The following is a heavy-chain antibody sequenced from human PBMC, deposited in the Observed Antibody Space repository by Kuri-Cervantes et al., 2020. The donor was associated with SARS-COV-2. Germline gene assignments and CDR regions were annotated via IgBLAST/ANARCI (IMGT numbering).Heavy chain of an antibody. Sequence: ETLSLTCAASGFTFDDYGMNWVRQVPWKGLEWVSNINWNGGSTGYADSVKGRFTISRDNAKNLLFLQMSILGDGDTACYYCTRGGDYVDHWVQGTQVTVSS. CDR3: TRGGDYVDH. CDR1: GFTFDDYG. CDR2: INWNGGST. J-gene: IGHJ4*02. V-gene: IGHV3-20*04.